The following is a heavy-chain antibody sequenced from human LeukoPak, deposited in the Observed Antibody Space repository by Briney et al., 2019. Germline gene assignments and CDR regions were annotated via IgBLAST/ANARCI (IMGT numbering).Heavy chain of an antibody. CDR2: FNGGGDKS. CDR3: ARCYDSTGFGGD. J-gene: IGHJ4*02. D-gene: IGHD3-22*01. CDR1: GFTFSNYA. V-gene: IGHV3-23*01. Sequence: PGGSLRLSCAASGFTFSNYAMSWVRQAPGEGLEWVSTFNGGGDKSYYADSVKGRFIISRDNSKNTLYLQMSSLRAEDTAVYYCARCYDSTGFGGDWGQGTLVTVSS.